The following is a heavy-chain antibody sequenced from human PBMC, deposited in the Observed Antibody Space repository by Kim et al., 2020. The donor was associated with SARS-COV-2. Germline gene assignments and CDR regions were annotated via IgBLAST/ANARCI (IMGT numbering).Heavy chain of an antibody. D-gene: IGHD2-2*01. CDR3: AKDPPRVVVPAAMADEYYYYGMDV. CDR2: ISGSGGST. Sequence: LSLTCAASGFTFSSYAMSWVRQAPGKGLEWVSAISGSGGSTYYADSVKGRFTISRDNSKNTLYLQMNSLRAEDTAVYYCAKDPPRVVVPAAMADEYYYYGMDVWGQGTTVTVSS. V-gene: IGHV3-23*01. CDR1: GFTFSSYA. J-gene: IGHJ6*02.